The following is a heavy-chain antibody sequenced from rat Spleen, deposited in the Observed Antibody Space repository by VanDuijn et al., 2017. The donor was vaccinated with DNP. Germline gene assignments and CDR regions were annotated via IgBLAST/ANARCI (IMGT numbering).Heavy chain of an antibody. V-gene: IGHV5-7*01. Sequence: EVQLVESGGGLVQPGRSLKLSCAASGFTVSDYNLAWVRQAPKKGLEWVTTISFDGTETYYQDSVKGRFTISREDAKSTLYLQMDSLRSEDTATYYWTRRIGGDWYFDFWGPGTMVTVSS. CDR3: TRRIGGDWYFDF. J-gene: IGHJ1*01. D-gene: IGHD1-11*01. CDR2: ISFDGTET. CDR1: GFTVSDYN.